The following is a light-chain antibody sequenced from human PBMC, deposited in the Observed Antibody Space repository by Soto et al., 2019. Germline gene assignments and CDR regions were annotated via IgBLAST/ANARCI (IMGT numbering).Light chain of an antibody. CDR2: GAS. CDR3: QQYGRTSWT. V-gene: IGKV3-20*01. Sequence: EIVLTQSPGTLSLSPGEGATLSCRASQSVSTNFFAWYQQKPGQAPRLLIYGASTRATGIPDRFSGSGSGTDSTLTISRLEPEDFAVYYCQQYGRTSWTFGQGTKVDIK. CDR1: QSVSTNF. J-gene: IGKJ1*01.